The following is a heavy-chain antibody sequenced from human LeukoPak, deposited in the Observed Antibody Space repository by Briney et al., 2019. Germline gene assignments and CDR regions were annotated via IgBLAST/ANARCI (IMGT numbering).Heavy chain of an antibody. J-gene: IGHJ4*02. CDR2: TYYRSKWYN. V-gene: IGHV6-1*01. CDR1: GDSVSSNNAA. D-gene: IGHD3-22*01. Sequence: SQTLSLTCAISGDSVSSNNAAWNWIRQSPSRGLEWLGRTYYRSKWYNDYAISVKSRITINPDTSKNQVSLQVKSVPPEDTAVYYCSRGARGSSGYLAYWGQGTLVTVSS. CDR3: SRGARGSSGYLAY.